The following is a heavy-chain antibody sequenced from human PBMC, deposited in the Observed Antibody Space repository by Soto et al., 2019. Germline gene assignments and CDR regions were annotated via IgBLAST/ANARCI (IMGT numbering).Heavy chain of an antibody. D-gene: IGHD2-15*01. J-gene: IGHJ4*02. CDR1: GGSVSGGSYY. Sequence: QVQLQESGPGLVKPSETLSLTCTVSGGSVSGGSYYWSWIRQPPGKGLEWIGYIYYSGSTNYNPSLKSRVTISVDTSKNQFSLKLSSVTAADTALYYCARSFYCSGDSCYGGGFDYWGQGTLVTVSS. V-gene: IGHV4-61*01. CDR2: IYYSGST. CDR3: ARSFYCSGDSCYGGGFDY.